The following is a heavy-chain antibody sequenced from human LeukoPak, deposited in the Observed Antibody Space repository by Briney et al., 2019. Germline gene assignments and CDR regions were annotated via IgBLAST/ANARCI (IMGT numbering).Heavy chain of an antibody. CDR2: IKSKADGETI. J-gene: IGHJ4*02. D-gene: IGHD1-20*01. CDR3: STLTSRGLSDS. Sequence: GGSLRLSCAASGFTFTNAWMNWVRQAPGKGLEWAGRIKSKADGETIDYAAPVKGRFTFSRDDSKNMLYLQMNSLKSEDTAVYYCSTLTSRGLSDSWGQGTLVTVSS. V-gene: IGHV3-15*07. CDR1: GFTFTNAW.